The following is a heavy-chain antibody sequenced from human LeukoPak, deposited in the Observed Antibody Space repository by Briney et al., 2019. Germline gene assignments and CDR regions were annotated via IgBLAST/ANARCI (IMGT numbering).Heavy chain of an antibody. CDR1: GFTFSSYA. CDR2: ISYDGSNK. CDR3: ARGRPLRPAYYYDSSGSKNWFDP. Sequence: GGSLRLSCAASGFTFSSYAMHWVRQAPGKGLEWVAVISYDGSNKYYADSVKGRFTISRDNSKNTLYLQMNSLRAEDTAVCYCARGRPLRPAYYYDSSGSKNWFDPWGQGTLVTVSS. V-gene: IGHV3-30-3*01. D-gene: IGHD3-22*01. J-gene: IGHJ5*02.